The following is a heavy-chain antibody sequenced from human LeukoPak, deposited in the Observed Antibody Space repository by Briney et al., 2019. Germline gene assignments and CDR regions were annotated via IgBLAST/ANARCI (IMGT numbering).Heavy chain of an antibody. CDR3: ARGVARSSKFHFSYYFDY. V-gene: IGHV3-23*01. D-gene: IGHD6-6*01. CDR2: ISGSGDST. CDR1: GFTFSNYA. Sequence: GGSLRLSCAASGFTFSNYAMRWVRQAPGKGLEWVSGISGSGDSTYYADSVKGRFTISRDNSKNTLYLQMNSLRAEDTAVYYCARGVARSSKFHFSYYFDYWGQGTLVTVSS. J-gene: IGHJ4*02.